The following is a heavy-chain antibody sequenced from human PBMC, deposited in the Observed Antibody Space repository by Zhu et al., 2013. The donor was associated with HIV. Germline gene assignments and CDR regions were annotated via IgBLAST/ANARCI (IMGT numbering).Heavy chain of an antibody. D-gene: IGHD3-22*01. CDR3: ARGDYDSSGFDN. Sequence: QVQLVQSGAEVKKPGASVKVSCKASGYTFTSYDINWVRQAPGQGLEWMGGIIPIFATANYAQKFQGRVTITTDKSTSTAYMELSSLRSEDTAIYYCARGDYDSSGFDNWGQGTLVTVSS. CDR2: IIPIFATA. V-gene: IGHV1-69*06. J-gene: IGHJ4*02. CDR1: GYTFTSYD.